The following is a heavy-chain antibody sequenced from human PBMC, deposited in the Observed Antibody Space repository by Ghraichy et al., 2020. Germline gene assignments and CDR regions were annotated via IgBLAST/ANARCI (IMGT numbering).Heavy chain of an antibody. V-gene: IGHV3-23*01. J-gene: IGHJ4*02. CDR3: ARDPDSGWYFDY. Sequence: LSLTCASSGFPFSNFAMTWVRQAPGKGLRWISAISGGGGGTNYADSVKGRFTISRDNSKGTVYLQMNSLRVDDTAVYYCARDPDSGWYFDYWGQGILVTVSS. CDR2: ISGGGGGT. D-gene: IGHD6-19*01. CDR1: GFPFSNFA.